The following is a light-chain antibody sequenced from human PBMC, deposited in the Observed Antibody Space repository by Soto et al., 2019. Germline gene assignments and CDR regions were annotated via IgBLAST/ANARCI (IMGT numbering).Light chain of an antibody. J-gene: IGLJ3*02. CDR1: SSNIGAGYD. CDR2: RNN. V-gene: IGLV1-40*01. CDR3: HSYDSSLSGSV. Sequence: QAVVTQPPSVSGAPGQRVTISCTGSSSNIGAGYDVHWYQQLPGTAPKLLIYRNNNRPSGVPDRFSGSKSGTSASQAITGLQAEDEADYYCHSYDSSLSGSVFGGGTKLTVL.